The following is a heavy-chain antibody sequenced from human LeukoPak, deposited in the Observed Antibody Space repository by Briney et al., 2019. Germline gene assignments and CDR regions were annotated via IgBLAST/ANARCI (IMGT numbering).Heavy chain of an antibody. V-gene: IGHV4-59*01. D-gene: IGHD3-10*01. J-gene: IGHJ4*02. Sequence: PSETLSLTCTVSGGSIRNNYWSWIRQPPGKGLEWIGYIYYSGSTNYNPSLKSRVTISVDTSKNQFSLKLSSVTAADTAVYYCARDLYGSGSLIFDYWGQGTLVTVSS. CDR3: ARDLYGSGSLIFDY. CDR1: GGSIRNNY. CDR2: IYYSGST.